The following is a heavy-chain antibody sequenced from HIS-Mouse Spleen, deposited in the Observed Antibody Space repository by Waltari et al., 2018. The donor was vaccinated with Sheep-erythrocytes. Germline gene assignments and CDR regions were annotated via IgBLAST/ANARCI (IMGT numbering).Heavy chain of an antibody. CDR1: GFTFSSYS. D-gene: IGHD4-17*01. CDR2: ISSSSSYI. Sequence: EVQLVESGGGLVKPGGSLRLSCAASGFTFSSYSMNWVRRAPGKGLEWFSSISSSSSYIYYADSGKGRFTIARDNAKNSLYLQMNSLRAEDTAVYYCARVAAVTTYYFDYWGQGTLVTVSS. CDR3: ARVAAVTTYYFDY. J-gene: IGHJ4*02. V-gene: IGHV3-21*01.